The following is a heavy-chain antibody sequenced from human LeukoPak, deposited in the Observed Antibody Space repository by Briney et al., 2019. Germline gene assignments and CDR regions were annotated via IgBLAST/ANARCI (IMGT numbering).Heavy chain of an antibody. V-gene: IGHV5-51*01. Sequence: GESLKISCKGSGYSFTSYWIGWVRQMPGKGLEWMGIIYPGDSDTRYSPSFQGQVTISADKSSSTAYLQWSSLKASDTAMYYCARDYYDSSGYSVPAFDIWGQGTMVTVSS. J-gene: IGHJ3*02. CDR2: IYPGDSDT. D-gene: IGHD3-22*01. CDR3: ARDYYDSSGYSVPAFDI. CDR1: GYSFTSYW.